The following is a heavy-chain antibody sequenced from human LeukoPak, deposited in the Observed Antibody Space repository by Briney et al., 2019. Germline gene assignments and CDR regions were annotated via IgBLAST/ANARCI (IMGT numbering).Heavy chain of an antibody. CDR2: INDSGRA. D-gene: IGHD1-7*01. CDR3: ARSWNYGRNYYIDV. CDR1: GVSFSNYY. Sequence: PSESLSLTCAVYGVSFSNYYWSWIRQTPGKGMEWIGEINDSGRANYNPSLMSRVTVSVDTSKNQFSLRLTSVTATDTAVYSCARSWNYGRNYYIDVWGKGDAVTASS. V-gene: IGHV4-34*01. J-gene: IGHJ6*03.